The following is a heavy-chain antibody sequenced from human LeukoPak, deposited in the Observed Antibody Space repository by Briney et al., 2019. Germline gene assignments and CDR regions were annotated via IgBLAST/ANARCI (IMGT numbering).Heavy chain of an antibody. D-gene: IGHD4-17*01. J-gene: IGHJ4*02. CDR1: GYTFTYHG. CDR3: ARDLSLGRHDDGEPFEY. CDR2: ISGYNGNT. V-gene: IGHV1-18*01. Sequence: GASVMVSCKTSGYTFTYHGISWVRQAPGQGLEWMGWISGYNGNTNYVQKFRGRVTMTTDTSTSTAYMELRSLSSDDTALYYCARDLSLGRHDDGEPFEYWGQGTLVTVSS.